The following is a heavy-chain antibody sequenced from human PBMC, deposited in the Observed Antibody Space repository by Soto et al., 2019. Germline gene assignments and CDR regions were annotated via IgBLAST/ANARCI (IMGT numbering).Heavy chain of an antibody. CDR2: ISYDGSDK. CDR3: ARDYYKYYDSSGYYRSPAY. Sequence: PGGSLRLSCAASGFTFSSYAMHWVRQAPGKGLEWVALISYDGSDKDYAESVKGRFTISRDNSRNTLFLQMNSLRAEDTAVYYCARDYYKYYDSSGYYRSPAYWGQGTLVTSPQ. V-gene: IGHV3-30-3*01. J-gene: IGHJ4*02. D-gene: IGHD3-22*01. CDR1: GFTFSSYA.